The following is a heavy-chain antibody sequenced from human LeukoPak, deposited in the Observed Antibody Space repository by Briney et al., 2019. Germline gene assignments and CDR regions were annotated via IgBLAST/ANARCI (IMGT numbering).Heavy chain of an antibody. CDR3: VRPSTGSLQSWFDT. J-gene: IGHJ5*02. CDR1: GFTFSSYA. V-gene: IGHV3-64*01. D-gene: IGHD1-26*01. CDR2: IRNNGGST. Sequence: PGGSLRLSCAASGFTFSSYAMHWVRQAPGKGLEYVSTIRNNGGSTYYGNSVKGRFTISRDNSKNTVYLQMGSLRVEDTAVYYCVRPSTGSLQSWFDTWGQETLVTVSS.